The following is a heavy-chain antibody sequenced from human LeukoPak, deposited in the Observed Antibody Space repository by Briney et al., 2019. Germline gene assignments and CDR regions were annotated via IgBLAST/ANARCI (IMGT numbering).Heavy chain of an antibody. Sequence: QTGGSLRLSCAASGFTFSSYAMSWVRQAPGKGLEWVSAISGSGGSTYYADSVKGRFTISRDNSKNTLYLQMNSLRAEDTAVYYCASADSSGYMGDAFDIWGQGTMVTVSS. J-gene: IGHJ3*02. CDR2: ISGSGGST. CDR1: GFTFSSYA. CDR3: ASADSSGYMGDAFDI. V-gene: IGHV3-23*01. D-gene: IGHD3-22*01.